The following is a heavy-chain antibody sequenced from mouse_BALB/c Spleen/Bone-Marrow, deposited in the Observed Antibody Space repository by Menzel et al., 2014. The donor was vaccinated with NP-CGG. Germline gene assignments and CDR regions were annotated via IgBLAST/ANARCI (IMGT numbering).Heavy chain of an antibody. V-gene: IGHV1S137*01. Sequence: VKLQESGAELVRPGVSVKISYKGSGYTFTDYAVHWVKQSHAKSLEWIGVISTYYGDATYNQKFKGKATMTVDKSSSTAYMELARLTSEDSAIYYCARDLDYWGQGTTLTVSS. CDR1: GYTFTDYA. J-gene: IGHJ2*01. CDR2: ISTYYGDA. CDR3: ARDLDY.